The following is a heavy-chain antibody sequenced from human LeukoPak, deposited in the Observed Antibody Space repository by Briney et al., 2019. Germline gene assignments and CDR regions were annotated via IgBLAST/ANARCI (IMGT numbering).Heavy chain of an antibody. V-gene: IGHV1-46*01. D-gene: IGHD5-12*01. CDR3: ASGGYDNYYYYYMDV. CDR1: GYTFTSYY. CDR2: INLSGGST. Sequence: ASVKLSCKASGYTFTSYYLHWMRQAPAPGLEWMGIINLSGGSTSYAQKFQGRVTITRDMSTSTVYMELRSLRSEDTAVYYCASGGYDNYYYYYMDVWGKGTTVTVSS. J-gene: IGHJ6*03.